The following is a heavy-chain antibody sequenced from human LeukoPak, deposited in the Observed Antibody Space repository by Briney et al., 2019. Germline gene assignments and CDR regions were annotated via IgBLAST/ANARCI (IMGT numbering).Heavy chain of an antibody. J-gene: IGHJ3*02. V-gene: IGHV1-2*02. Sequence: ASVKVSCKASGGTFSSYAISWVRQAPGQGLEWMGWINPNSGGTNYAQKFQGRVTMTRDTSISTAYMELSRLRSDDTAVYYCAREGQRGGYYYDAFDIWGQGTMVTVSS. CDR1: GGTFSSYA. CDR2: INPNSGGT. CDR3: AREGQRGGYYYDAFDI. D-gene: IGHD3-22*01.